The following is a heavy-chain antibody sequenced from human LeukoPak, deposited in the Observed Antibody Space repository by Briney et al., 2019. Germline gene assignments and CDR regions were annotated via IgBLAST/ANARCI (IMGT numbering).Heavy chain of an antibody. CDR2: MNPNSGNT. Sequence: GASVKVSCKASGYTFTSYDINWVRQATGQGLEWMGWMNPNSGNTGYAQKFQGRVTITRNTSISTAYMELSSLRSEDTAVYYCVRSGSYYKAATNFDYWGQGTLVTVSS. D-gene: IGHD3-10*01. V-gene: IGHV1-8*03. CDR1: GYTFTSYD. J-gene: IGHJ4*02. CDR3: VRSGSYYKAATNFDY.